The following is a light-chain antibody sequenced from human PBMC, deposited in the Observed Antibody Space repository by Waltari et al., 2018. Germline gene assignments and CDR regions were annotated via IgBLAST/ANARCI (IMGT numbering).Light chain of an antibody. CDR1: QSISSS. V-gene: IGKV1-5*03. Sequence: DIQMTQSPSTLSASIGDRVTITCRASQSISSSLAWYQQNPGKAPKLLIYKASTLESGVPSRFSGSGSGTEFTLTISSLQPGDFATYYCQQYNSFSRTCGQGTKVDIK. CDR2: KAS. CDR3: QQYNSFSRT. J-gene: IGKJ1*01.